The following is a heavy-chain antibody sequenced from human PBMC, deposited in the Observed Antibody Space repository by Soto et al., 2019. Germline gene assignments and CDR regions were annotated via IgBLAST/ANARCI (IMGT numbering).Heavy chain of an antibody. CDR2: ISAYNGNT. V-gene: IGHV1-18*04. CDR3: ARDDGCESALAHSVYYFDY. D-gene: IGHD2-21*01. J-gene: IGHJ4*02. CDR1: GYTFTSYG. Sequence: GASVKVSCKASGYTFTSYGISWVRQAPGQGLEWMGWISAYNGNTNYAQKLQGRVTMTTDTSTSTAYMELRSLRSDDTAVYYCARDDGCESALAHSVYYFDYWGQGTLVTVSS.